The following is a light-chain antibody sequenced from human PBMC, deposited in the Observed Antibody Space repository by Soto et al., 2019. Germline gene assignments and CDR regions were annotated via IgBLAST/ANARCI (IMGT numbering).Light chain of an antibody. CDR3: QQYNNWPPLT. Sequence: ELVMTQSPATLSVSTGERATLSCRASQSVKSNLAWYQQKPGQAPRLLIYDASTRATGVPARFSGSGSGTEFTLSISSLQSEDFAVYYCQQYNNWPPLTFGGGTKVEIK. J-gene: IGKJ4*01. CDR2: DAS. CDR1: QSVKSN. V-gene: IGKV3-15*01.